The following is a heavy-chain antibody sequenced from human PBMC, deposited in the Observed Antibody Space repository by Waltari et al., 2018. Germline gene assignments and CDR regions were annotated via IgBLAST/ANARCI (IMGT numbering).Heavy chain of an antibody. V-gene: IGHV4-59*01. Sequence: QVQLQESGPGLVKPSETLSLTCTVSGGSISSYYWSWIRQPPGKGLEWIGYIYYSGSTHYNPPLKSRVTISVDTAKNQFSLKLSSVTAADTAVYYCARGLEIFDYWGQGTLVTVSS. CDR2: IYYSGST. CDR1: GGSISSYY. CDR3: ARGLEIFDY. J-gene: IGHJ4*02.